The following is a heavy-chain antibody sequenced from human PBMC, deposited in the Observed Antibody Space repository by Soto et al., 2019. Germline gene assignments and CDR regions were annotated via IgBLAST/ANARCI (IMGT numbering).Heavy chain of an antibody. D-gene: IGHD4-17*01. Sequence: QVQMVQSGGEVRKTGASVRVSCKTSGYTFTTFGIHWVRQAPGQGLEWMGCLTAYDGKRNFAQKFQDRLTITMDKTKSIGYMELSRLRSDDTGVYFCARGLTYGDFDYWGRGTQVVVS. V-gene: IGHV1-18*01. CDR1: GYTFTTFG. CDR3: ARGLTYGDFDY. J-gene: IGHJ4*02. CDR2: LTAYDGKR.